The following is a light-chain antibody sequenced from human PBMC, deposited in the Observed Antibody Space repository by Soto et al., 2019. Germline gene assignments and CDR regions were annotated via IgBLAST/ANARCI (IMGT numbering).Light chain of an antibody. J-gene: IGLJ1*01. CDR1: SSDVGGFNY. Sequence: QSVLTQPPSASGSPGQSVTISRSGTSSDVGGFNYVSWYQQHPGRAPKVLIYEVNKRPSGVPDRFSGSKSGSTASLTVSGLQAEDEAEYYCSSYAVTNIFVFGTGTKLTVL. V-gene: IGLV2-8*01. CDR3: SSYAVTNIFV. CDR2: EVN.